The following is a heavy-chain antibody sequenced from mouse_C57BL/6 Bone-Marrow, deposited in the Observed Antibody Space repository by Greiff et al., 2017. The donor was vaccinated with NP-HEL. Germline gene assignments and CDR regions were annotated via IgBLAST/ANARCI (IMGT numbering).Heavy chain of an antibody. CDR3: TTDDYQLAY. CDR1: GFNIKDDY. J-gene: IGHJ3*01. D-gene: IGHD2-4*01. CDR2: IDPENGDT. V-gene: IGHV14-4*01. Sequence: VQLQQSGAELVRPGASVKLSCTASGFNIKDDYMHWVKQRPEQGLEWIGWIDPENGDTEYASKFQGKGTITADTPSNTAYLQLSSLTSEDTAVYYCTTDDYQLAYWGQGTLVTVSA.